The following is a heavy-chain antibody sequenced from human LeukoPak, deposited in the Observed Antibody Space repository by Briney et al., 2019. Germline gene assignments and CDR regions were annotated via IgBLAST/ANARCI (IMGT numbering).Heavy chain of an antibody. Sequence: SETLSLTCTVSGYSISSGYYWGWIRQPPGKGLEWIGSIYHSGGTYYNPSLKSRVTISVDTSKNQFSLKLSSVTAADTAVYYCVGGFGELDYFDYWGQGTLVTVSS. CDR3: VGGFGELDYFDY. J-gene: IGHJ4*02. D-gene: IGHD3-10*01. V-gene: IGHV4-38-2*02. CDR1: GYSISSGYY. CDR2: IYHSGGT.